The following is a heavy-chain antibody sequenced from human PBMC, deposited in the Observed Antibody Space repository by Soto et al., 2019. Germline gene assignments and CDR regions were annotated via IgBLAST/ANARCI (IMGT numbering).Heavy chain of an antibody. CDR1: GLTFNDYY. Sequence: GSLRLPCAAPGLTFNDYYMTLIRQERWKGLKCRSNISISSNSYTNGAVSVKGRFTISRHNAKNPLYMQMNSLIDEYTGVYYCATWDAANRTGIWGQGTTVTVSS. V-gene: IGHV3-11*06. J-gene: IGHJ6*02. CDR2: ISISSNSYT. CDR3: ATWDAANRTGI. D-gene: IGHD2-15*01.